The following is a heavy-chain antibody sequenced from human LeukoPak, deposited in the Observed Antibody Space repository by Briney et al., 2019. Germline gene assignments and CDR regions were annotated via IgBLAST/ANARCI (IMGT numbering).Heavy chain of an antibody. CDR2: INPDDSDT. J-gene: IGHJ4*02. D-gene: IGHD3-10*01. CDR1: QFLFTSYW. CDR3: ARQENYHDSGSYYNSPYFFDY. Sequence: GGALETSFTGSQFLFTSYWIGWVPPVPGKGLGGVGIINPDDSDTRYSPSLQGQDTFSANKSISSAYLKWRRLKASDTAMYYCARQENYHDSGSYYNSPYFFDYWGQGTLVTASS. V-gene: IGHV5-51*01.